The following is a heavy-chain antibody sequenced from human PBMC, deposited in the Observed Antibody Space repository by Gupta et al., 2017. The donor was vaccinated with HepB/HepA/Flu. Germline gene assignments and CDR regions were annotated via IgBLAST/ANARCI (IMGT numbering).Heavy chain of an antibody. D-gene: IGHD6-6*01. CDR2: INHSGST. CDR3: ARSKYSSSARTTHNYYYMAV. J-gene: IGHJ6*03. CDR1: GGSFSGYY. Sequence: QVQLQQWGAGLLKPSETLSLTCAVYGGSFSGYYWSWIRQPPGKGLEWIGEINHSGSTNYNPSLKSRVTIAVDTSKKQLALKRRSVTAADTAVYYCARSKYSSSARTTHNYYYMAVGGKGTTVTVSS. V-gene: IGHV4-34*01.